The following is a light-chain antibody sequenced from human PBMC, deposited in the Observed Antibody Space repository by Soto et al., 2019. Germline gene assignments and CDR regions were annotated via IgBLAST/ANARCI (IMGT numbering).Light chain of an antibody. CDR1: QTISSW. Sequence: DIQMTKSPSTRSGSVGDRVTITCRASQTISSWLASYQQKPGKAPKLLIDQASTLKSGVPSRFRGSGSGTEFTLTISSLQPDDCATYYCQHYNSYSEAFGQGTKVEL. V-gene: IGKV1-5*03. CDR3: QHYNSYSEA. CDR2: QAS. J-gene: IGKJ1*01.